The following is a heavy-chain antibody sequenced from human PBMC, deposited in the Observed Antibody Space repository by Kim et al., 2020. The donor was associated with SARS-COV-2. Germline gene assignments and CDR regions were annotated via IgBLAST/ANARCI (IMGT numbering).Heavy chain of an antibody. D-gene: IGHD3-3*01. Sequence: LKSRVTISVDTSKNQFSLKLSSVTAADTAVYYCARGTYYDFWSGLNYFDYWGQGTLVTVSS. J-gene: IGHJ4*02. V-gene: IGHV4-39*01. CDR3: ARGTYYDFWSGLNYFDY.